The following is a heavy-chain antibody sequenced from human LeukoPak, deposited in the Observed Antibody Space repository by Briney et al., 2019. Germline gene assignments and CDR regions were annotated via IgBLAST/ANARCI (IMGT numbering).Heavy chain of an antibody. D-gene: IGHD3-16*01. CDR3: AREFEGTASGAGY. Sequence: GGSLRLSCAASGFIFSRYSMNWVRQAPGKGLEWVASMSVGSGLIYYAESVRGRFTVSRDNAKNSLYLQMKSLRADDTAVYFCAREFEGTASGAGYWGQGTLVTDSS. J-gene: IGHJ4*02. CDR1: GFIFSRYS. V-gene: IGHV3-21*01. CDR2: MSVGSGLI.